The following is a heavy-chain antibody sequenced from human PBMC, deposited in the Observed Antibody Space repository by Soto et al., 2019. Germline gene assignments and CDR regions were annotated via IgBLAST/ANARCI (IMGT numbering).Heavy chain of an antibody. CDR1: GYSLTTYW. J-gene: IGHJ4*02. CDR2: IYPGDSDT. Sequence: ESLKISRKGPGYSLTTYWIGRVRQMPGKGLEWMGIIYPGDSDTRYSPSFQGQVTISADKSISTAYLQWSSLKASDTAMYYCATGGYCSSTSCYNFFDYWGQGTLVTVSS. D-gene: IGHD2-2*02. V-gene: IGHV5-51*01. CDR3: ATGGYCSSTSCYNFFDY.